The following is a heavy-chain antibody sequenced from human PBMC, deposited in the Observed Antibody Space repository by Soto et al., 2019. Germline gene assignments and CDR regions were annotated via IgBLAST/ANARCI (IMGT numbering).Heavy chain of an antibody. CDR3: ARSSSGPPPDAFDI. J-gene: IGHJ3*02. D-gene: IGHD6-19*01. CDR2: ISAYNGNT. CDR1: DYTFTNYG. V-gene: IGHV1-18*01. Sequence: QVQLVQSGAEVKKPGASVKVPCKASDYTFTNYGISWVRQAPGQGLEWMGWISAYNGNTNYAQKLQGRVTMTTDTSTSTAYMELRSLRSDDTAVYYCARSSSGPPPDAFDIWGQGTMVTVSS.